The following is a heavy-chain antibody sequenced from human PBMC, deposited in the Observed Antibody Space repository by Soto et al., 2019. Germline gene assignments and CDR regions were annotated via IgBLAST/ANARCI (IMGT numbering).Heavy chain of an antibody. Sequence: QVQLVESGGGLVKPGGSLRLSCAASGFTFSDYYISWIRQAPGEGLEWVSYISSSSSYTNYADSVKGRFTISRDNAKNSLYLQMNSLIAEDTAVYYCARDLGTSTAYYHYFDYWGQGTLVTVSS. CDR1: GFTFSDYY. CDR3: ARDLGTSTAYYHYFDY. D-gene: IGHD3-9*01. V-gene: IGHV3-11*05. J-gene: IGHJ4*02. CDR2: ISSSSSYT.